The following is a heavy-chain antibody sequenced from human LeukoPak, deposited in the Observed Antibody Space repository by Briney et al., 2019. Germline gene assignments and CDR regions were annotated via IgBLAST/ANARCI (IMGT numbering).Heavy chain of an antibody. V-gene: IGHV3-21*01. J-gene: IGHJ4*02. CDR3: ASLACSGGSCYSYTDY. D-gene: IGHD2-15*01. CDR1: GFTFSSYS. CDR2: IGSSSSYI. Sequence: GGSLRLSCAASGFTFSSYSMNWVRQAPGKGLEWVSSIGSSSSYIYYADSVKGRFTISRDNAKNSLYLQMNSLRAEDTAVYYCASLACSGGSCYSYTDYWGQGTLVTVSS.